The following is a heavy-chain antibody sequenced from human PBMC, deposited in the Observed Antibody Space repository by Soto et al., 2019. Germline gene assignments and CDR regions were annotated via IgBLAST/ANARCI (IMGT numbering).Heavy chain of an antibody. CDR2: ISGSGGDT. J-gene: IGHJ6*02. V-gene: IGHV3-23*01. D-gene: IGHD3-22*01. CDR3: AREGYDSSGYYYEHGLYYGMDV. Sequence: GGSLRLSCAASGFTFSSYAMTWVRQAPGKGLEWVSAISGSGGDTYYADSAKGRFAVSRGNSKNALFLQMSSLRADDTAVYYCAREGYDSSGYYYEHGLYYGMDVWGQGTTVTVSS. CDR1: GFTFSSYA.